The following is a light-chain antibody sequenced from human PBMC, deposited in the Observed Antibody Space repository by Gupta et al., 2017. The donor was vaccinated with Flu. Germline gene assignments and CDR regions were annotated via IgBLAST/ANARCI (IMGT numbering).Light chain of an antibody. J-gene: IGLJ2*01. CDR2: YND. CDR3: GTWDTSLNAVV. V-gene: IGLV1-51*01. CDR1: GSNIGKDY. Sequence: QSVSTQPPSVSAAPGQKVTISCSGSGSNIGKDYVFLFQKFPGRSPKLLIHYNDKRPSGIPDRFSGSKSGTSATLGITGLQTGDEADYYCGTWDTSLNAVVFGGGTKLTVL.